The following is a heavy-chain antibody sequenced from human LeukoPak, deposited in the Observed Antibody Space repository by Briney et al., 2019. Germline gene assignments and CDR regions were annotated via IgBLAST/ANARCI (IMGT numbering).Heavy chain of an antibody. CDR1: GYTFTGYY. Sequence: ASVKVSCKASGYTFTGYYMHWVRQTPGQGLEWVGWIKPDSGGTNYAQQFQGRVTMTRDTSINRAYMELSRLRSDDTALYYCAGEKTGGAAFDIWGQGTMVTVSS. V-gene: IGHV1-2*02. D-gene: IGHD7-27*01. CDR2: IKPDSGGT. CDR3: AGEKTGGAAFDI. J-gene: IGHJ3*02.